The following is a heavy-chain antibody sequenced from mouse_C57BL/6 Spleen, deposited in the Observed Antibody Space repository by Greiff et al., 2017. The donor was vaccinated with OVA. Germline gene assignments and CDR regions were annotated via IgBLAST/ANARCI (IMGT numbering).Heavy chain of an antibody. CDR1: GYSITSGYY. Sequence: VQLQQSGPGLVKPSQSLSLTCSVTGYSITSGYYWNWIRQFPGNKLEWMGYISYDGSNNYNPSLKNRISITRDTSKNQFFLKLNSVTTEDTATYYCARNDYDARNFDYWGQGTTLTVSS. D-gene: IGHD2-4*01. CDR2: ISYDGSN. J-gene: IGHJ2*01. CDR3: ARNDYDARNFDY. V-gene: IGHV3-6*01.